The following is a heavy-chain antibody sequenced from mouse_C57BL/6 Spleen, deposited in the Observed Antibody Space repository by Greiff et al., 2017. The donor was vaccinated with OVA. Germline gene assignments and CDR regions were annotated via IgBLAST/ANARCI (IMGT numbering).Heavy chain of an antibody. D-gene: IGHD1-1*01. CDR1: GYSFTDYN. CDR3: AETTVVATDAMDY. J-gene: IGHJ4*01. V-gene: IGHV1-39*01. CDR2: INPNYGTT. Sequence: LKQSGPELVKPGASVKISCKASGYSFTDYNMNWVKQSNGKSLEWIGVINPNYGTTSYNQKFKGKATLTVDQSSSTAYMQLNSLTSEDSAVYYCAETTVVATDAMDYWGQGTSVTVSS.